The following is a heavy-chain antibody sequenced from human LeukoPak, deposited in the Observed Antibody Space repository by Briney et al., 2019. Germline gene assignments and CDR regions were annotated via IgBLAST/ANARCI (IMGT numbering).Heavy chain of an antibody. CDR1: GFTFSLYR. Sequence: GGSLRLSCPASGFTFSLYRMNWVRQAPGKGLEWVSFISGSGSDIHYADSVKGRFTISRDNAKNSLYLQMHSLGAEDTAVYYCARDSAYETYNFDYWGQGTLVTVSS. D-gene: IGHD5-12*01. J-gene: IGHJ4*02. CDR3: ARDSAYETYNFDY. V-gene: IGHV3-21*01. CDR2: ISGSGSDI.